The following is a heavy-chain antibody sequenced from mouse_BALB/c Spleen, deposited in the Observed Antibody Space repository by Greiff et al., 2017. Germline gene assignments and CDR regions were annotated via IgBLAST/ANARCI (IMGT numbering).Heavy chain of an antibody. Sequence: LKQPGSELVRPGASVKLSCKASGYTFTSYWMHWVKQRHGQGLEWIGNIYPGSGSTNYDEKFKSKGTLTVDTSSSTAYMHLSSLTSEDSAVYYCIVGDYWGQGTTLTVSS. CDR2: IYPGSGST. V-gene: IGHV1S22*01. CDR1: GYTFTSYW. J-gene: IGHJ2*01. CDR3: IVGDY. D-gene: IGHD2-12*01.